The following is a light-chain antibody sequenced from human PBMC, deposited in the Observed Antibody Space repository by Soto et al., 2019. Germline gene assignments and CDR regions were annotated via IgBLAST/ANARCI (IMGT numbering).Light chain of an antibody. V-gene: IGLV2-14*01. J-gene: IGLJ1*01. CDR3: SSYTATRHYV. CDR1: SSDVGGYNY. Sequence: QSALTQPASVSGSPGQSITISCTGTSSDVGGYNYVSWYQHHPGKAPKLIISGGSNRPSGVSNRFSGSKSDNTASLTISGLQADDEADYYCSSYTATRHYVFGTGTKVTVL. CDR2: GGS.